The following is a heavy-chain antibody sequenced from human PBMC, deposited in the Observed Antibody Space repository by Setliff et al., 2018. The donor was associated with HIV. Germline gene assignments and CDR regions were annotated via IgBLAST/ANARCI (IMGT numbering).Heavy chain of an antibody. J-gene: IGHJ3*02. CDR2: ITGGGDTI. CDR1: GFTFSDYY. CDR3: ARPTGYSSSWYPLDAFDI. Sequence: GGSLRLSCAASGFTFSDYYMTWIRQAPGKGLEWVSYITGGGDTINYADSVKGRFTISRDNAENSLYLQMNSLRAEDTAVYYCARPTGYSSSWYPLDAFDIWGQGTMVTVSS. D-gene: IGHD6-13*01. V-gene: IGHV3-11*04.